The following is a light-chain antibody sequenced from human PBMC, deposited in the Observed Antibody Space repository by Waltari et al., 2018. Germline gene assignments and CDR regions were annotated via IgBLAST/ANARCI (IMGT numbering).Light chain of an antibody. J-gene: IGLJ3*02. CDR2: KGI. CDR3: SMYMGSGVWV. CDR1: SGSVSSTSY. Sequence: QTVVTQEPSLSVSPGGTVTLTCALSSGSVSSTSYHTWYQQTPGQPPRTLVYKGISRSSGVPDPFSGSIIGNTAALTITGAQADDESDYYCSMYMGSGVWVFGGGTKLTVL. V-gene: IGLV8-61*01.